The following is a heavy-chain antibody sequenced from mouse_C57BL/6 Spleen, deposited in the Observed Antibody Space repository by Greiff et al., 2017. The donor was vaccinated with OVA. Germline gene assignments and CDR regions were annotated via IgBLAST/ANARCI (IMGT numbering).Heavy chain of an antibody. CDR2: IGSGSSTI. J-gene: IGHJ3*01. CDR1: GFTFSDYG. Sequence: EVQGVESGGGLVKPGGSLKLSCAASGFTFSDYGMHWVRQAPEKGLEWVAYIGSGSSTIYYADTVKGRFTISRDNAKNTLFLQMTSLRSEDTAMYYCARQDWDSLFAYWGQGTLVTVSA. CDR3: ARQDWDSLFAY. D-gene: IGHD4-1*01. V-gene: IGHV5-17*01.